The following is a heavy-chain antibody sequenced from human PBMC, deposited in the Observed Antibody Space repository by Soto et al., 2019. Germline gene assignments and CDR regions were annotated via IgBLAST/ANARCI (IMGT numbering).Heavy chain of an antibody. CDR1: GFKFSNYA. V-gene: IGHV3-23*01. Sequence: GGSLRLSCVASGFKFSNYAMSWVRQAPGKGLEWVSLISATGGGTYYADSVKGRFTISRDNSYNTLYLQVHSLTAEDTAVYYCAKDRRAGGNSAFYFDFWGQGAQVTVSS. D-gene: IGHD3-16*01. J-gene: IGHJ4*02. CDR3: AKDRRAGGNSAFYFDF. CDR2: ISATGGGT.